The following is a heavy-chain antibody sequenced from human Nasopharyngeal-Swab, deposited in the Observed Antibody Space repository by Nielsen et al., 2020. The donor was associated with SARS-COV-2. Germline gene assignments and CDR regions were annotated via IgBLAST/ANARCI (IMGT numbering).Heavy chain of an antibody. D-gene: IGHD2-15*01. CDR3: ARDPYCSGGSCYSVRVY. CDR2: ISSSSSYI. CDR1: GFTFSSYS. J-gene: IGHJ4*02. V-gene: IGHV3-21*01. Sequence: LKISCAASGFTFSSYSMNWVRQAPGKGLEWVSSISSSSSYIYYADSVKGRFTISRDNAKNSLYLQMNSLRGEDTAVYYCARDPYCSGGSCYSVRVYWGQGTLVTVSS.